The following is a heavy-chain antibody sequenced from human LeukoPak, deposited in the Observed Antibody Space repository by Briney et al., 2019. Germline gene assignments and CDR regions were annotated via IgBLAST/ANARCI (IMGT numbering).Heavy chain of an antibody. V-gene: IGHV3-23*01. CDR1: GFTFSSYA. D-gene: IGHD2-15*01. Sequence: PGGSLRLSCAASGFTFSSYAMSWVRQAPGKGLEWVSAISGSGGSTYYADSVKGRLTISRDNSKNTLYLQMNSLRAEDTAVYYCAKALLGYCSGGSCSLFDYWGQGTLVTVSS. J-gene: IGHJ4*02. CDR2: ISGSGGST. CDR3: AKALLGYCSGGSCSLFDY.